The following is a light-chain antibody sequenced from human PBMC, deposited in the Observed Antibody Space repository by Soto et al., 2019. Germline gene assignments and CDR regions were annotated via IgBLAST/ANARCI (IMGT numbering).Light chain of an antibody. J-gene: IGKJ1*01. V-gene: IGKV3-15*01. CDR3: QQYNNWPPLT. Sequence: ELVMTQSPATLSVSPGERATLSCRASQSVSSNLAWYQQKPGQAPRLLIYGASTRATGIPARFSGSGSGTEFTLTISSLQSEDFAVYYCQQYNNWPPLTFGQGNKVDI. CDR2: GAS. CDR1: QSVSSN.